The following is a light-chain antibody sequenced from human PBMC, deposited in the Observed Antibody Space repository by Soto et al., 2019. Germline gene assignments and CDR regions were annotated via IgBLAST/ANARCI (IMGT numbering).Light chain of an antibody. J-gene: IGKJ1*01. Sequence: IVLTQSPATLSLSPGERATLSCRASQSVSSYLAWYQQKPGQAPRLLIYGASSRATGIPDRFSGSGSGTDFTLTISRLEPEDFAVYYCQQYGTSVWTFGQGTKVDNK. CDR3: QQYGTSVWT. CDR2: GAS. V-gene: IGKV3-20*01. CDR1: QSVSSY.